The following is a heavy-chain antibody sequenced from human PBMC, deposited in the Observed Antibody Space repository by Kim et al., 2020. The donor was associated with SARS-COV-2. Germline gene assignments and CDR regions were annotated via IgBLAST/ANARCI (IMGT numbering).Heavy chain of an antibody. V-gene: IGHV3-9*01. D-gene: IGHD6-19*01. CDR3: AGWSYYGMDV. J-gene: IGHJ6*02. Sequence: GGSLRLSCAATGFTFDDYAMEWVRQAPGKGLEWVAGITWNSGSMGYADSVKGRFAISRDNAKNFLYLQMNSLRTEDTALYYCAGWSYYGMDVWGQGTTVTVSS. CDR1: GFTFDDYA. CDR2: ITWNSGSM.